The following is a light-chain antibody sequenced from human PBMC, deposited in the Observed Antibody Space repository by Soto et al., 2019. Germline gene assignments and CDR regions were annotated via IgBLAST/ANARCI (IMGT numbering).Light chain of an antibody. CDR1: QSISSY. Sequence: DIQMTQSPSSLSASVGDRVTITCRASQSISSYLNWYQQKPGKAPNLLIYAASSLRSGVRPRFSGSGSGTDFTLTISSLQPEDFATYYCQQSYSSSWTFGQGTTVEIK. CDR2: AAS. V-gene: IGKV1-39*01. J-gene: IGKJ1*01. CDR3: QQSYSSSWT.